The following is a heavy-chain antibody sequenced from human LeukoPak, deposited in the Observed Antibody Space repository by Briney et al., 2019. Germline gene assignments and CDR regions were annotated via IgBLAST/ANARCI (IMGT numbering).Heavy chain of an antibody. CDR2: IKSDGSST. Sequence: GGSLRLSCAASGFTFNIYWMHWVRQVPGKGLEWVSLIKSDGSSTTYADSVKGRFTISRDNAKNTLYLQMNSLRAEDTAVYYCARDRGCQPDYWGQGTLVTVSS. CDR3: ARDRGCQPDY. V-gene: IGHV3-74*01. J-gene: IGHJ4*02. CDR1: GFTFNIYW.